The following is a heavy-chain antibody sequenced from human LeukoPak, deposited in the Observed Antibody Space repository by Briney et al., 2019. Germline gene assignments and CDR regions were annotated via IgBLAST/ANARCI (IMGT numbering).Heavy chain of an antibody. J-gene: IGHJ4*02. CDR1: GASISSSNGYF. D-gene: IGHD2-15*01. CDR3: ARQAGAETPWDYFDY. CDR2: IDYRGTA. V-gene: IGHV4-39*01. Sequence: SETLSLTCTVSGASISSSNGYFWAWIRQPPGKGPDWIGIIDYRGTAFYNPSFESPVTISVETSKNFFSLILTSVTAADTAFYYCARQAGAETPWDYFDYWGQGALVTVSS.